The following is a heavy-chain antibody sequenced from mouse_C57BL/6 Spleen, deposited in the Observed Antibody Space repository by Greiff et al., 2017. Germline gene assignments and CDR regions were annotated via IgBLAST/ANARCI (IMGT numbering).Heavy chain of an antibody. J-gene: IGHJ3*01. V-gene: IGHV1-72*01. CDR3: ASYDYTWFAY. D-gene: IGHD2-4*01. CDR1: GYTFTSYW. Sequence: VQLQQPGAELVKPGASVKLSCKASGYTFTSYWMHWVKQRPGRGLEWIGRIDPNSGGTKYNEKFKSKATLTVDKPSSTAYMQLSSLTSEVSAVYYCASYDYTWFAYWGQGTLVTVSA. CDR2: IDPNSGGT.